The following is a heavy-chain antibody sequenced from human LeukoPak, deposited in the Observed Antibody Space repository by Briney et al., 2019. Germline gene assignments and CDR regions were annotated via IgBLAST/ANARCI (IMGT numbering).Heavy chain of an antibody. J-gene: IGHJ4*02. CDR2: MSGSGSGI. CDR3: ARDKDYGFTY. CDR1: GFSFSREN. V-gene: IGHV3-48*01. Sequence: PGGSLRLSCAASGFSFSRENMNWIRQAPGKGPEWISWMSGSGSGIIYADSVKDRFTISRDNAKNSLFLQMNSLRVEDTAVYYCARDKDYGFTYWGQGTLVTVSS. D-gene: IGHD4-17*01.